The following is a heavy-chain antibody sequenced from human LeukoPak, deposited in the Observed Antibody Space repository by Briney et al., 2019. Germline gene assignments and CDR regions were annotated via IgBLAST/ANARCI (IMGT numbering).Heavy chain of an antibody. CDR3: ARDLPYYYDSSGFDY. Sequence: AGGSLRLSXAASGFTFSSYSMNWVRQAPGKGLEWVSSISSSSSYIYYADSVKGRFTISRDNAKNSLCLQMNSLRAEDTAVYYCARDLPYYYDSSGFDYWGQGTLVTVSS. CDR1: GFTFSSYS. J-gene: IGHJ4*02. D-gene: IGHD3-22*01. V-gene: IGHV3-21*01. CDR2: ISSSSSYI.